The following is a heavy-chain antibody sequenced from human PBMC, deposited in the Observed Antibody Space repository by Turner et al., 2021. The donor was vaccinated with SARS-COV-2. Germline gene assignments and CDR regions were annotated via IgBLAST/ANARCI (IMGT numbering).Heavy chain of an antibody. Sequence: QLQLQDSGPGLVKPSETLSLTCTVSGGSISSSSYYWGWIRQPPGKGLERIGSIYYSGSTYYNPSLKSRVTISVDTSKNQFSLKLSSVTAADTAVYYCAGEVVVLATTHYGMDVWGQGTTVTVSS. CDR2: IYYSGST. CDR1: GGSISSSSYY. J-gene: IGHJ6*02. V-gene: IGHV4-39*01. CDR3: AGEVVVLATTHYGMDV. D-gene: IGHD2-21*01.